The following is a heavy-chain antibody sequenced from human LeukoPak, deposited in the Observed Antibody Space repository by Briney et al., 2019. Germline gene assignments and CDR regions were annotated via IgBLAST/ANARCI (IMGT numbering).Heavy chain of an antibody. V-gene: IGHV1-46*01. Sequence: GASVKVSCKASGYTFTSYYMHWVRQAPGQGLEWMGIINPSGFSTTYAQKFQGRVTITADESTSTAYMELSSLRSEDTAVYYCARDRGWNDVPGYYYCMDVWGKGTTVTISS. CDR3: ARDRGWNDVPGYYYCMDV. CDR2: INPSGFST. J-gene: IGHJ6*03. CDR1: GYTFTSYY. D-gene: IGHD1-1*01.